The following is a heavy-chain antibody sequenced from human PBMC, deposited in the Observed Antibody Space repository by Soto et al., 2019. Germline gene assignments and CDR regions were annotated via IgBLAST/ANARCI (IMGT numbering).Heavy chain of an antibody. D-gene: IGHD3-16*01. Sequence: VQLVESGGGLIQAGGSLRLSCAVSGFTVSNNFMLWVRQAPGKGLEWVSLIYSGGSISYADSVKGRFTISRDGSMNMLYLQMNSLTAEDTAVYYCARDGNGQRGSPHWGQGTLVTVSS. CDR1: GFTVSNNF. CDR3: ARDGNGQRGSPH. V-gene: IGHV3-53*02. J-gene: IGHJ4*02. CDR2: IYSGGSI.